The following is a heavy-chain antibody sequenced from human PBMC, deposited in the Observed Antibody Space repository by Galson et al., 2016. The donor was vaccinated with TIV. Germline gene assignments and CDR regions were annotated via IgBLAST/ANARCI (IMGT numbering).Heavy chain of an antibody. J-gene: IGHJ4*02. D-gene: IGHD2-8*01. CDR3: ALWANTYYFAL. CDR2: IDPSGGGT. Sequence: SVKVSCKASGYTFINYYMHWVRKAPGQGLEWVGVIDPSGGGTTYAQKFQGRVTMTRDTSTNTVYMELRSLTSDDTAVFYCALWANTYYFALWGQGTLITVSS. V-gene: IGHV1-46*01. CDR1: GYTFINYY.